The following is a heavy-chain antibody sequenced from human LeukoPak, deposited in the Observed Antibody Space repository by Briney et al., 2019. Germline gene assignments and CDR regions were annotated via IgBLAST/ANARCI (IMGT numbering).Heavy chain of an antibody. CDR1: GFTFSSYG. Sequence: GGSLRLSCAASGFTFSSYGMHWVRQAPGKGLGWVAVISYDGSNKYYADSVKGRFTISRDNSKITLYLQMNSLRAEDTAVYYCAKDHNREMATNYWGQGTLVTVSS. D-gene: IGHD5-24*01. V-gene: IGHV3-30*18. CDR2: ISYDGSNK. J-gene: IGHJ4*02. CDR3: AKDHNREMATNY.